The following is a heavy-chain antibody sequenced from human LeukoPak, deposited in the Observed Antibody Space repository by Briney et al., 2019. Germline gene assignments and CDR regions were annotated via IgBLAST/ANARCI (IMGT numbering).Heavy chain of an antibody. CDR1: GYAFTGYY. Sequence: GASVKVSCKASGYAFTGYYMHWVRQAPGQGLEWMGWINPNSGGTNYAQKFQGRVTMTRDTSISTAYMELSRLRSDDTAVYYCARDLNTAMVHYYYYYMDVWGKGTTVTVSS. J-gene: IGHJ6*03. CDR2: INPNSGGT. D-gene: IGHD5-18*01. V-gene: IGHV1-2*02. CDR3: ARDLNTAMVHYYYYYMDV.